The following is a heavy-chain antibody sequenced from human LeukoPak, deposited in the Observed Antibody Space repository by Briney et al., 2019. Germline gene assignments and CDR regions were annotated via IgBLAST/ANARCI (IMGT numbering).Heavy chain of an antibody. D-gene: IGHD2-8*01. CDR1: GFTFTDFD. J-gene: IGHJ3*01. CDR2: IGGGGVDR. Sequence: PGGSLRLSCVASGFTFTDFDVNWVRQVPGKGPEWVSHIGGGGVDREYEESVKGRFTVSRDNSRNSLYLQMNSLRGEDTAIYYCVKDSIERNGVYDAFDVWGQGTKVTVAS. CDR3: VKDSIERNGVYDAFDV. V-gene: IGHV3-23*01.